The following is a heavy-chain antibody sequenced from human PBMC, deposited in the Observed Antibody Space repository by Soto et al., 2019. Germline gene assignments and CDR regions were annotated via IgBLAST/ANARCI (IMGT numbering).Heavy chain of an antibody. D-gene: IGHD5-18*01. CDR3: ARSTALVRQYFDS. CDR1: GGSISSGDYS. J-gene: IGHJ4*02. CDR2: ISPSGTT. V-gene: IGHV4-30-2*06. Sequence: QLQLQESGSGLVKPSRTLSLTCIVYGGSISSGDYSWNWIRQSPGKGLQWIGYISPSGTTYYNPSLKSRVTISLDRSKNHFSLTLSSVTAADTAVYYCARSTALVRQYFDSWGQGTLVTVSS.